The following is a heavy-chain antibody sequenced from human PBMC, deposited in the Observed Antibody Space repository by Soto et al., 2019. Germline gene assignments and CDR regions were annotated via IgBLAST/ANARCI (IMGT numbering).Heavy chain of an antibody. V-gene: IGHV1-46*01. D-gene: IGHD1-26*01. CDR3: ARDRGSYGFYDY. Sequence: ASVKVSCEASGYRFTSYYMHWVRQAPGQGLEWMGIINPSGGSTSYAQKFQGRVTMTRDTSTSTVYMELSSLRSEDTAVYYCARDRGSYGFYDYWGQGTLVTVSS. CDR2: INPSGGST. CDR1: GYRFTSYY. J-gene: IGHJ4*02.